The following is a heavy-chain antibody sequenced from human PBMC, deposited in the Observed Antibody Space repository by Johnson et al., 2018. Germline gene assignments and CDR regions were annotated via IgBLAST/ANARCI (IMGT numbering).Heavy chain of an antibody. CDR1: GSIFSGYV. J-gene: IGHJ3*02. D-gene: IGHD6-19*01. CDR2: LSHDGFGK. V-gene: IGHV3-30*03. Sequence: QVQLVESGGGVVQPGRSLRLSCAASGSIFSGYVMHWVRQAPGKGLEWVSLLSHDGFGKQYGDSVKDRFTISRDDSKNTLYLEMDSLRVEDTALYYCAREGYSSGRAGIFDIWGQGTMVTVSS. CDR3: AREGYSSGRAGIFDI.